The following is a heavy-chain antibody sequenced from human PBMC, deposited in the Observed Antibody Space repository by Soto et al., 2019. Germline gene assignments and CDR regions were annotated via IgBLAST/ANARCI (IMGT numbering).Heavy chain of an antibody. J-gene: IGHJ4*02. CDR2: IWYDGSNK. V-gene: IGHV3-33*01. Sequence: QVQLVESGGGVVQPGRSLRLSCAASGFTFSSYGMHWVRQAPGKGLEWVAVIWYDGSNKYYADSVKGRFTISRDNSKNTLYLQMNSLRAEDTAVYYCARGYGYCSSTSCYGPFDYWGQGPLVTVSS. CDR1: GFTFSSYG. CDR3: ARGYGYCSSTSCYGPFDY. D-gene: IGHD2-2*03.